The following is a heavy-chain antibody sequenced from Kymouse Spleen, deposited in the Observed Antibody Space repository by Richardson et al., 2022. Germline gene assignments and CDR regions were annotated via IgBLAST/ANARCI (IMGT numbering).Heavy chain of an antibody. J-gene: IGHJ4*02. V-gene: IGHV4-39*01. Sequence: QLQLQESGPGLVKPSETLSLTCTVSGGSISSSSYYWGWIRQPPGKGLEWIGSIYYSGSTYYNPSLKSRVTISVDTSKNQFSLKLSSVTAADTAVYYCARHQLLLSLFDYWGQGTLVTVSS. CDR1: GGSISSSSYY. CDR3: ARHQLLLSLFDY. CDR2: IYYSGST. D-gene: IGHD2-2*02.